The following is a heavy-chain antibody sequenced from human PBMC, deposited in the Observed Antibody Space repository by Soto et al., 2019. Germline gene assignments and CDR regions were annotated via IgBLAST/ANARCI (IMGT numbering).Heavy chain of an antibody. CDR1: GFTFRNYA. CDR2: ISWHSGTI. D-gene: IGHD4-4*01. V-gene: IGHV3-9*01. J-gene: IGHJ4*02. Sequence: LRLSCAASGFTFRNYAMHWVRRAPGKGLEWVSGISWHSGTIGYADSVRGRFTISRDNAKNSLYLQMNSLRPEDTALYYCVKEKLYSNYEYYFDYWGQGTLVTVSS. CDR3: VKEKLYSNYEYYFDY.